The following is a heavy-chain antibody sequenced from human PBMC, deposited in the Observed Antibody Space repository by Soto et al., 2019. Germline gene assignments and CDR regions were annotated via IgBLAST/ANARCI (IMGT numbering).Heavy chain of an antibody. Sequence: QVQLVQSGAEVKNPGASVKVSCKASGYTFASYYIHWVRQAPGQGLDWMGIINPSSGTTDYAQKLQGRVTMTRDTSTSTVFMELTSLISEDTAVVYCARERHDECYFEYWGQGTLVTVSS. CDR1: GYTFASYY. J-gene: IGHJ4*02. CDR3: ARERHDECYFEY. D-gene: IGHD3-3*01. CDR2: INPSSGTT. V-gene: IGHV1-46*03.